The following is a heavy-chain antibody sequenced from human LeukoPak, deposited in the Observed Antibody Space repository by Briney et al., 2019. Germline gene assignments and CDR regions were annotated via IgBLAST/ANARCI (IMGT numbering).Heavy chain of an antibody. D-gene: IGHD3-10*01. J-gene: IGHJ4*02. CDR3: ARVLWFGESVYYFDY. Sequence: AAVKGCCKASGYTFTGYYMHCVRQTPGQGLEWMGWINPNSGGTNYAQKFQGRVTMTRDTSISTAYTELSRLRSDDTAVYYCARVLWFGESVYYFDYWGRGNLDPVSS. V-gene: IGHV1-2*02. CDR2: INPNSGGT. CDR1: GYTFTGYY.